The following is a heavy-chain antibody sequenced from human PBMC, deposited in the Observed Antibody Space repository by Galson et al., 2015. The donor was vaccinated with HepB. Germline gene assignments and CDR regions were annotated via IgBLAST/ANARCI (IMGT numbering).Heavy chain of an antibody. CDR1: GYSFTTYY. D-gene: IGHD3-10*01. CDR2: INPSAGST. Sequence: SVKVSCKASGYSFTTYYMHWVRQAPGQGLEWMGIINPSAGSTTYAQKFQGRVTMTRDTSTSTVYMQLSSLRSEDTALYYCARGYYASGSYYPFDIWGQGTMVTVSS. J-gene: IGHJ3*02. CDR3: ARGYYASGSYYPFDI. V-gene: IGHV1-46*03.